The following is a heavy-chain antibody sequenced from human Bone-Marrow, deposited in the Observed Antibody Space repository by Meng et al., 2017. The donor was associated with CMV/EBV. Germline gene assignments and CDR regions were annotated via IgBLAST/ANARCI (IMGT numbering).Heavy chain of an antibody. D-gene: IGHD2-2*02. CDR2: IYSGGST. CDR1: GFTVSSNY. CDR3: ARETVVPAAIEGVYYYYYGMDV. Sequence: GGSLRLSCAASGFTVSSNYMSWVRQAPGKGLEWVSVIYSGGSTYYADSVKGRFTISRDNSKNTLYLQMNSLRAEDTAVYYCARETVVPAAIEGVYYYYYGMDVWGQRTTVTVSS. J-gene: IGHJ6*02. V-gene: IGHV3-53*01.